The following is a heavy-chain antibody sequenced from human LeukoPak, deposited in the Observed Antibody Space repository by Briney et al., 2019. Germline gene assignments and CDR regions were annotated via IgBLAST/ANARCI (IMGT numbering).Heavy chain of an antibody. D-gene: IGHD5/OR15-5a*01. CDR3: ARDLPSLPFDP. CDR1: GYTFTSYG. J-gene: IGHJ5*02. Sequence: GASVKVSCKASGYTFTSYGISWVRQAPGQGLEWLGWISGYNGNTNYAQTLQGRVTMTTDTSTSTAYMELRSLRSDDTAIYYCARDLPSLPFDPWGQGTLVTVSS. V-gene: IGHV1-18*01. CDR2: ISGYNGNT.